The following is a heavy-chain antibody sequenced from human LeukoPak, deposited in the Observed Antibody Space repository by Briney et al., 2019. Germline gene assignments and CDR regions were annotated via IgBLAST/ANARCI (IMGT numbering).Heavy chain of an antibody. CDR1: GGSISSGGYY. CDR2: IYSGGGT. CDR3: AKSGGPDYYDSSAFDI. V-gene: IGHV4-61*02. J-gene: IGHJ3*02. D-gene: IGHD3-22*01. Sequence: SQTLSLTCTVSGGSISSGGYYWSWIRQPAGKGLEWIGRIYSGGGTRYNPSLESRVTISLDTSKNQFSLKLTSVTAADTAVFYCAKSGGPDYYDSSAFDIWGQGTMVTVSS.